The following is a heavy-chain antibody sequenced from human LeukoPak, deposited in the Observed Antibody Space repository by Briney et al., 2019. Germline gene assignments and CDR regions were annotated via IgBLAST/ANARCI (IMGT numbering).Heavy chain of an antibody. D-gene: IGHD4-11*01. CDR1: GFTFSNYA. CDR2: ISCSGGST. Sequence: GGSLRLSCAASGFTFSNYAMSWVRQAPGKGLEWVSAISCSGGSTYYADSVKGRFTVSRDNSKNTLYLQMNNLRVEDTAIYYCAKAIRYSASDGCDIWGEGTMVTVSS. V-gene: IGHV3-23*01. J-gene: IGHJ3*02. CDR3: AKAIRYSASDGCDI.